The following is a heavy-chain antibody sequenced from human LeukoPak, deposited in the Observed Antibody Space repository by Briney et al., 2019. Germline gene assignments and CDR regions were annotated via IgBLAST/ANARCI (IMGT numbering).Heavy chain of an antibody. D-gene: IGHD3-3*01. CDR2: IKPDGSGK. J-gene: IGHJ4*02. CDR1: GFTFTTYW. CDR3: ARDGGRNNDY. V-gene: IGHV3-7*01. Sequence: GESLRLSCAASGFTFTTYWMAWVRQFPGKGLEWVANIKPDGSGKYYVDSVKGRFIISRDNAKNSLNLQMNSLRAEDTAVYYCARDGGRNNDYWGQGTLVTVSS.